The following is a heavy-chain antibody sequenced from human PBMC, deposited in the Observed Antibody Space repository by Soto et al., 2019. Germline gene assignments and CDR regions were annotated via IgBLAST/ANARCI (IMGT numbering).Heavy chain of an antibody. J-gene: IGHJ4*02. D-gene: IGHD3-3*01. CDR2: ISWNSGSI. CDR3: AKDIEPRTRPNYFDY. Sequence: GGSLRLSCAASGFTFDDYAMHWVRQAPGKGLEWVSGISWNSGSIGYADSVKGRFTISRDNAKNSLYLQMNSLRAEDTALYYCAKDIEPRTRPNYFDYWGQGTLVTVSS. CDR1: GFTFDDYA. V-gene: IGHV3-9*01.